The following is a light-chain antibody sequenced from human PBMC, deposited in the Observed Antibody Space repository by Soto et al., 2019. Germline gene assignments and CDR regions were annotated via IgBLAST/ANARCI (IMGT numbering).Light chain of an antibody. CDR1: QSVSSN. J-gene: IGKJ4*01. CDR3: QQYNNWPLT. Sequence: EIVMTQSPATLSVSPGERATLSCRASQSVSSNLAWYHQKPGQAPRLLIYDASTRATGIPARFSGSGSETEFTLTISSLQPEDFAVYYCQQYNNWPLTFGGGTKVEIK. CDR2: DAS. V-gene: IGKV3-15*01.